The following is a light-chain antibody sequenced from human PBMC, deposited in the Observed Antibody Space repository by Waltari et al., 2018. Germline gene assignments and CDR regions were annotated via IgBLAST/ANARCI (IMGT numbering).Light chain of an antibody. CDR1: QSLTKRY. CDR3: QQYGSSVLYT. V-gene: IGKV3-20*01. Sequence: VSTQSPGTLSLSPGERVTLSCRASQSLTKRYLAWYQQNPGQAPRLLIYGASSRAAGIPDRFSGSGSGTDFTLTISRLEPEDFAVYYCQQYGSSVLYTFGQGTKLEIK. J-gene: IGKJ2*01. CDR2: GAS.